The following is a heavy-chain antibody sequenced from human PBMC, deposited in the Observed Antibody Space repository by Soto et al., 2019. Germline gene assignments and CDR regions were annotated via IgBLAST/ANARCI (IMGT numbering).Heavy chain of an antibody. Sequence: ASVKVSCKASGYTFTSYDINWVRQATGQGLEWMGWMNPNSGNTGYAQKFQGRVTMTRNTSISTAYMELSSLRSEDTAVYYCARLYYDILTGYFPNWFDPWGQGTLVTVSS. V-gene: IGHV1-8*01. CDR1: GYTFTSYD. CDR2: MNPNSGNT. D-gene: IGHD3-9*01. J-gene: IGHJ5*02. CDR3: ARLYYDILTGYFPNWFDP.